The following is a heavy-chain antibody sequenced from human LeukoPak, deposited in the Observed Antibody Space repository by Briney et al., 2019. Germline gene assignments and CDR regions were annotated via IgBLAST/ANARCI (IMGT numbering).Heavy chain of an antibody. Sequence: SETLSLTCTVSGDSISNYYWTWIRQPPGKGLEWIGYIYYTGSTNYNPSLKSRVTISVDTSKNQFSLKLSSVTAADTAVYYCARARPIYGSGLDIWGQGTMVTVSS. V-gene: IGHV4-59*12. CDR2: IYYTGST. D-gene: IGHD3-10*01. J-gene: IGHJ3*02. CDR3: ARARPIYGSGLDI. CDR1: GDSISNYY.